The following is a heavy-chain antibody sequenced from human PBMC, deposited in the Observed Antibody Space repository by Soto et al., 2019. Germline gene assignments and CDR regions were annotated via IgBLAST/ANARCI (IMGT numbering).Heavy chain of an antibody. CDR1: GGSISGCGSY. CDR2: MNYSGSF. D-gene: IGHD3-16*02. V-gene: IGHV4-31*03. J-gene: IGHJ5*02. CDR3: ARAPEIPPIVRVVVPYFFDP. Sequence: QVQLQESGPGLVKPSQTLFLTCTVSGGSISGCGSYWSRIRQRPGQGRKWIVYMNYSGSFYYNRTPNGRVLISSDASKSQFPLSMRSLPAADSAVYYCARAPEIPPIVRVVVPYFFDPWGQGTLVTVSS.